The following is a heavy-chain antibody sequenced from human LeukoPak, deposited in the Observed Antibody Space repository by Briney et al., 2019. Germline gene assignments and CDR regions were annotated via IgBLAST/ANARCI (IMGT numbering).Heavy chain of an antibody. CDR2: ITASSTAM. CDR3: ARTYYDILTGYNPYFDY. J-gene: IGHJ4*02. Sequence: PGGSLRLSCAASGFTFNTYTMNWVRQAPGKGLEWVSSITASSTAMYSADSVKGRFTISRDNAKNFLYLQMNSLRAEDTAVYYCARTYYDILTGYNPYFDYWGQGILVTVSS. V-gene: IGHV3-21*01. CDR1: GFTFNTYT. D-gene: IGHD3-9*01.